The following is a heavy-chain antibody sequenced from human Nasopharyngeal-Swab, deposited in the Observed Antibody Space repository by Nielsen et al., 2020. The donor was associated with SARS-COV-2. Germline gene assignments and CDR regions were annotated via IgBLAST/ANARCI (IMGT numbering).Heavy chain of an antibody. V-gene: IGHV3-33*01. Sequence: GESLKISCAASGFTFSSYGMHWVRQAPGKGLEWVAVIWYDGSNKYYADSVKGRFAISRDNSKNTLYLQMNSLRAEDTAVYYCARDLGATLDVWGQGTLVTVSS. D-gene: IGHD1-26*01. J-gene: IGHJ4*02. CDR2: IWYDGSNK. CDR3: ARDLGATLDV. CDR1: GFTFSSYG.